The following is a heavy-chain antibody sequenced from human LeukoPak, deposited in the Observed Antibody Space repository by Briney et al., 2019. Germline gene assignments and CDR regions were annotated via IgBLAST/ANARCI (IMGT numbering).Heavy chain of an antibody. V-gene: IGHV3-7*01. CDR2: MNEYGSEI. J-gene: IGHJ4*02. D-gene: IGHD6-13*01. Sequence: GGSLRLSCSVSAFIFRDFSMSWVRQAPGKGLEWVAKMNEYGSEIFYVDSVKGRFTIYRDNAKKSLSLQMNSLRADDTAVYSCARGYSSSWYLDWGQGTLVTVAS. CDR3: ARGYSSSWYLD. CDR1: AFIFRDFS.